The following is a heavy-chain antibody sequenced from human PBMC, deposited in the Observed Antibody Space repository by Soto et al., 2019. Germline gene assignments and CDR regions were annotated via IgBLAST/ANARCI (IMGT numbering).Heavy chain of an antibody. CDR2: ISFDGKNR. V-gene: IGHV3-30*18. CDR1: GFTFSLYG. Sequence: QVQLLESGGGVVQPGRSLKLSCTTSGFTFSLYGMHWVRQAPGKGLGWLAVISFDGKNRYYADSVKGRFTISRDNSKTTLSLQMSNLRADDTAVYFCAKGAQAAAVLDHWGQGALVTVAS. J-gene: IGHJ4*02. CDR3: AKGAQAAAVLDH. D-gene: IGHD6-25*01.